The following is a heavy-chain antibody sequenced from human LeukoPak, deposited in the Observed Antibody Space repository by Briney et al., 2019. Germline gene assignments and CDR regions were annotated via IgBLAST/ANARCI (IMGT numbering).Heavy chain of an antibody. CDR1: SYSFTSYG. J-gene: IGHJ4*02. V-gene: IGHV1-2*02. D-gene: IGHD2-2*01. CDR2: INPNSGGT. CDR3: AVSHIVVVPAAISQIDY. Sequence: ASVKVSCKASSYSFTSYGISWVRRAPGQGLEWMGWINPNSGGTNYAQKFQGRVTMTRDTSISTAYMELSRLRSDDTAVYYCAVSHIVVVPAAISQIDYWGQGTLVTVSS.